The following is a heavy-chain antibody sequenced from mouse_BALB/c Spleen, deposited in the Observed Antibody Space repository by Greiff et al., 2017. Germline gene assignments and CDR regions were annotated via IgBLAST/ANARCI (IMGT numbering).Heavy chain of an antibody. D-gene: IGHD2-4*01. J-gene: IGHJ1*01. CDR3: AIYDYDGNFDV. CDR2: ISSGSSTI. CDR1: GFTFSSFG. V-gene: IGHV5-17*02. Sequence: DVHLVESGGGLVQPGGSRKLSCAASGFTFSSFGMHWVRQAPEKGLEWVAYISSGSSTIYYADTVKGRFTISRDNPKNTLFLQMTSLRSEDTAMYYCAIYDYDGNFDVWGAGTTVTVSS.